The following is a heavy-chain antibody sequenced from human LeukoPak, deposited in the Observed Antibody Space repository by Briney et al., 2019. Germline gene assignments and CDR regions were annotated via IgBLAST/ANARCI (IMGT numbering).Heavy chain of an antibody. CDR1: GFPFNNYG. CDR3: AKQLGYCSDGSCYFPY. Sequence: GGSLRLSCAASGFPFNNYGIHWVRQAPGKGLEWVAVIRYNEKSQYYGDSVKGRFTISRDTSRTIVYLQMNSLRAEDTAVYYCAKQLGYCSDGSCYFPYWGQGTLVTVSS. J-gene: IGHJ4*02. CDR2: IRYNEKSQ. V-gene: IGHV3-30*02. D-gene: IGHD2-15*01.